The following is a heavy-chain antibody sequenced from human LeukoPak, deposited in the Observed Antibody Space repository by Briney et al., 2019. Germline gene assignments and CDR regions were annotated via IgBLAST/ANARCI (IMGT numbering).Heavy chain of an antibody. Sequence: GGSLRLSCEASGFTFSSYAMGWARQAPGKGLEWVSGIGGNGVDTYYADSAKGRFTISRDNSKNTVYLQMNSLRAEDTALYYCVKAYTTSGTYLEPWGQGTLVTVSS. D-gene: IGHD1-26*01. CDR2: IGGNGVDT. CDR3: VKAYTTSGTYLEP. J-gene: IGHJ4*02. CDR1: GFTFSSYA. V-gene: IGHV3-23*01.